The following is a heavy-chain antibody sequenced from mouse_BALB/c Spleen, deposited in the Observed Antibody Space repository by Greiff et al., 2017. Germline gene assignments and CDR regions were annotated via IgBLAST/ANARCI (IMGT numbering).Heavy chain of an antibody. Sequence: EVKLMESGGGLVQPGGSMKLSCVASGFTFSNYWMNWVRQSPEKGLEWVAEIRLKSNNYATHYAESVKGRFTISRDDSKSSVYLQMNNLRAEDTGIYYCTRDWYFDVWGAGTTVTVSS. CDR1: GFTFSNYW. CDR3: TRDWYFDV. J-gene: IGHJ1*01. CDR2: IRLKSNNYAT. V-gene: IGHV6-6*02.